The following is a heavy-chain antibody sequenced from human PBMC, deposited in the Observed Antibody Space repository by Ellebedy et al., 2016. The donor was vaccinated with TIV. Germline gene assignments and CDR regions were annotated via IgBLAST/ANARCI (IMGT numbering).Heavy chain of an antibody. CDR2: IYPGDSDT. D-gene: IGHD5-18*01. J-gene: IGHJ4*02. V-gene: IGHV5-51*01. CDR1: GYSFTSYW. CDR3: ARRGEYSYGYFDY. Sequence: KVSCKGSGYSFTSYWIGWVRQMPGKGLEWMGIIYPGDSDTRYSPSFQGQVTISADKSISTAYLQWSSLKASDTAMYYCARRGEYSYGYFDYWGQGTLVTVSS.